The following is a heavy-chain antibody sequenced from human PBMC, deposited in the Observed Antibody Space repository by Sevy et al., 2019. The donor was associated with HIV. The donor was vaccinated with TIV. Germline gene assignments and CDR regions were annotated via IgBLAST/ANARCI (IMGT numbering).Heavy chain of an antibody. CDR3: AHDTVAGTGWDAFDI. CDR1: GFSLSTSGVG. J-gene: IGHJ3*02. Sequence: SGPTLVNPTQTLTLTCTFSGFSLSTSGVGVGWIRQPPGKALEWLALIYWDDDKRYSPSLKSRLTITKDTSKNQVVLTMTSMDPVDTATYYCAHDTVAGTGWDAFDIWGQRTMVTVSS. D-gene: IGHD6-19*01. V-gene: IGHV2-5*02. CDR2: IYWDDDK.